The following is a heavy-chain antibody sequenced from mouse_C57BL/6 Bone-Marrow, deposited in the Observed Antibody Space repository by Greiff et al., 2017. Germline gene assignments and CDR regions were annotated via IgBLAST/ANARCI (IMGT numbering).Heavy chain of an antibody. V-gene: IGHV5-6*01. CDR1: GFTFSSYG. CDR3: ARHGASLDMDY. J-gene: IGHJ4*01. CDR2: ISSGGSYT. Sequence: VQLKESGGDLVKPGGSLKLSCAASGFTFSSYGMSWVRQTPDKRLEWVATISSGGSYTYYPDSVKGRFTISRDNAKNTLYLQMSSLKSEDTAMYYCARHGASLDMDYWGQGTSVTVSS. D-gene: IGHD6-1*01.